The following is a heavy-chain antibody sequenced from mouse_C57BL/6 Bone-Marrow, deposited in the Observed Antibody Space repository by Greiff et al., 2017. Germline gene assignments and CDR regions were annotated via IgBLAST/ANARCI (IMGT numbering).Heavy chain of an antibody. Sequence: QVQLQQPGAELVKPGASVKLSCKASGYTFTSYWMHWVKQRPGQGLEWIGMIHPNSGSTNYNEKFKSKATLTVDKSSITAYMQLSSLTSEDAAVYFCARSKNWDSWFAYWGQGTLVTVSA. CDR3: ARSKNWDSWFAY. V-gene: IGHV1-64*01. CDR1: GYTFTSYW. CDR2: IHPNSGST. D-gene: IGHD4-1*01. J-gene: IGHJ3*01.